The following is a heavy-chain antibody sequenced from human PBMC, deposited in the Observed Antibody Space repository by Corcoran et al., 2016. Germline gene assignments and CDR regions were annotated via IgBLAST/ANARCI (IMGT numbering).Heavy chain of an antibody. J-gene: IGHJ6*02. Sequence: QVQLVQSGAEVKKPGASVKVSCKASGYTFTSYAMHWVRPAPGQRLEWMGWINAGNGNTKYSQKFQGRVTITRDTSASTADMELSSLRSEDTAVNYCAGVWGGPRPYGMDVWGQGTTVTVSS. D-gene: IGHD2-21*02. V-gene: IGHV1-3*01. CDR2: INAGNGNT. CDR1: GYTFTSYA. CDR3: AGVWGGPRPYGMDV.